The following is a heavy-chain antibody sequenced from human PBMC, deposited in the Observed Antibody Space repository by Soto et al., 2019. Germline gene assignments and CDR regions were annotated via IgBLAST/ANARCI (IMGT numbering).Heavy chain of an antibody. CDR2: ISGSGGST. V-gene: IGHV3-23*01. J-gene: IGHJ4*02. CDR3: AKAINLCGGECYSGFPDH. D-gene: IGHD2-21*01. CDR1: GFTFSSYA. Sequence: PGGSLRLSCAASGFTFSSYAMSWVRQAPGKGLEWVSAISGSGGSTYYADSVKGRFTISRDNSKNTLYLQMNSLRAEDTAVYYCAKAINLCGGECYSGFPDHWGQGTLVTVSS.